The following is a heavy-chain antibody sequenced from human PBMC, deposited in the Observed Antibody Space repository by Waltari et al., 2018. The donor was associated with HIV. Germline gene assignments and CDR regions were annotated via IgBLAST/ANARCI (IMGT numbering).Heavy chain of an antibody. D-gene: IGHD2-15*01. J-gene: IGHJ4*02. CDR1: GFAFSRFW. V-gene: IGHV3-7*04. CDR3: VRGSGSF. CDR2: IKENGDEK. Sequence: EVQLAESGGGLVQPGGSLNVSCEVTGFAFSRFWMGWVRQAPGKGPELVANIKENGDEKYHVDSMKGRFVISRDNTKQSLYLEMKNRRVEDTAVYYCVRGSGSFWGQGTLVTVSS.